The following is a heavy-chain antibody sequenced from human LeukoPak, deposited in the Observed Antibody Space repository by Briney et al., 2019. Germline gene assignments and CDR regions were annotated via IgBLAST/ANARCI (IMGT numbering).Heavy chain of an antibody. CDR3: ARVVRGLKGYGMDV. J-gene: IGHJ6*02. CDR2: INHSGST. V-gene: IGHV4-34*01. D-gene: IGHD3-10*01. Sequence: NPSETLSLTCAVYGGSFSGYYWSWIRQPPGKGLEWIGEINHSGSTNYNPSLKSRVTISVDTSKNQFSLKLSSVTAADTAVYYCARVVRGLKGYGMDVWGQGTTVTVSS. CDR1: GGSFSGYY.